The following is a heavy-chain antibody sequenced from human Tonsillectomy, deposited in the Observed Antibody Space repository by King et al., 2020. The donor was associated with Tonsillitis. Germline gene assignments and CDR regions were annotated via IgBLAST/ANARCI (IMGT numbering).Heavy chain of an antibody. CDR1: GFTFSDAW. J-gene: IGHJ4*02. Sequence: VQLVESGGGLVDPGGSLRLSCAASGFTFSDAWMNWVLQAPGKGREWVVRVKRKTDGGTTDFAAPVKGRVTISRDDSKNTLYLQMNSLKTEDTAMYYCAKYSSSSPYYFDSWGQGALVTVSS. CDR3: AKYSSSSPYYFDS. D-gene: IGHD6-6*01. CDR2: VKRKTDGGTT. V-gene: IGHV3-15*05.